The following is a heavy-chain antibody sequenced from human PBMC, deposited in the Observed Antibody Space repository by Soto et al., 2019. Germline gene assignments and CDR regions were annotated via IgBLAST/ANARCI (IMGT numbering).Heavy chain of an antibody. J-gene: IGHJ6*02. CDR3: ARAYCSSTNCSNYSYGLDV. D-gene: IGHD2-2*01. Sequence: QVHLVESGGGVVQPGRSLRLSCAASEFTFGTYGMHWVRQAPGKELEWVALIWYGGSSKYYADSVKGRFTISRDNSQNTLDLHMNSLRPEDTAVYFCARAYCSSTNCSNYSYGLDVWGQGNTVIVS. CDR2: IWYGGSSK. V-gene: IGHV3-33*01. CDR1: EFTFGTYG.